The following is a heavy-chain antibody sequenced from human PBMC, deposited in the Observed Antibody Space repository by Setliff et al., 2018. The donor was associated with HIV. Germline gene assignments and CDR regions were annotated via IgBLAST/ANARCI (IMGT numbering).Heavy chain of an antibody. V-gene: IGHV3-7*03. D-gene: IGHD2-21*02. J-gene: IGHJ6*03. CDR3: ARVRETSGGYWGNFYYYMDV. CDR1: RFTFRSYW. Sequence: PGGSLRLSCVASRFTFRSYWMTWVRQAPGKGLEWVANINQDGDDKYYVDSVKGRFTISRDNAKNSLYLQMESLRVEDTAVYYCARVRETSGGYWGNFYYYMDVWGKGTTVTVSS. CDR2: INQDGDDK.